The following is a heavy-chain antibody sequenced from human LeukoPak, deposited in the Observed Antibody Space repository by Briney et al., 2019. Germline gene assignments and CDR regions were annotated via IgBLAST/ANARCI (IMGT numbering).Heavy chain of an antibody. Sequence: PGGSLRLSCVASGFTFSSYAMSWVRQAPGKGLEWVSTISGSGSTTYYADSVKGRVTISRDNSKNTLYLHMNHLSAEDTAVYYCAKDSFSSNWGQGPLVTVSS. J-gene: IGHJ4*02. CDR2: ISGSGSTT. V-gene: IGHV3-23*01. CDR3: AKDSFSSN. CDR1: GFTFSSYA.